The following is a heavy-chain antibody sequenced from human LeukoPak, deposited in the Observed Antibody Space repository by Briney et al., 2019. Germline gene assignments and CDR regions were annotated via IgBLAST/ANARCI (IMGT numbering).Heavy chain of an antibody. CDR3: ARARGGSGSYYNVPFDY. CDR2: INSDGINT. Sequence: PGGSLRLSCAASGFTFSNYWMHWVRQAPGKGLVWVSRINSDGINTSYADSVKGRFTISRDNAKNSLYLQMNSLRAEDTALYYCARARGGSGSYYNVPFDYWGQGTLVTVSS. D-gene: IGHD3-10*01. CDR1: GFTFSNYW. J-gene: IGHJ4*02. V-gene: IGHV3-74*01.